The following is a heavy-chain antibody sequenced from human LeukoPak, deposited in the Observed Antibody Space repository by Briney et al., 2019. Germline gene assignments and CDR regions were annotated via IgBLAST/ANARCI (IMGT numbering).Heavy chain of an antibody. J-gene: IGHJ4*02. D-gene: IGHD4-17*01. CDR1: GYTFTGYY. Sequence: ASVTVSFKACGYTFTGYYMHWVGQAPGQGLEWMGWINPNSGGTNYAQKFQGRVTMTRDTSISTAYMELSRLRSDDTAVYYCARDLDYDLLFDYWGQGILVTVSS. CDR3: ARDLDYDLLFDY. V-gene: IGHV1-2*02. CDR2: INPNSGGT.